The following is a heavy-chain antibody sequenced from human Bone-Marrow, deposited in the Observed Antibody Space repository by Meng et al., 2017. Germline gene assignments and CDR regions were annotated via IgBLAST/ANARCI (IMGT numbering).Heavy chain of an antibody. D-gene: IGHD1-14*01. CDR3: ANVAGY. J-gene: IGHJ4*02. CDR2: INAGNGNT. CDR1: GYTFTTYL. V-gene: IGHV1-3*01. Sequence: QVQLVQFGAEGKKPGASVRVSCKASGYTFTTYLIYWVRQAPGQRLEWMGWINAGNGNTIYSQNFQGRVIITRDTSATTAYMELSGLRPEDTAVYYCANVAGYWGQGTLVTVSS.